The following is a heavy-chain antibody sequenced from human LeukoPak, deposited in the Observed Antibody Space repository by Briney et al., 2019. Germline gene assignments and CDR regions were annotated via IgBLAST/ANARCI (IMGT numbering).Heavy chain of an antibody. V-gene: IGHV3-30*18. CDR1: GFTFSSYG. CDR2: ISYDGSNK. Sequence: GGSLRLSCAASGFTFSSYGMLWVRQAPGKGLEWVAVISYDGSNKYYADSVKGRLTISRDNSKNTLYLQMNSLRAEDTAVYYCAKDRKVVITTEIDYWGQGTLVTVSS. CDR3: AKDRKVVITTEIDY. J-gene: IGHJ4*02. D-gene: IGHD3-22*01.